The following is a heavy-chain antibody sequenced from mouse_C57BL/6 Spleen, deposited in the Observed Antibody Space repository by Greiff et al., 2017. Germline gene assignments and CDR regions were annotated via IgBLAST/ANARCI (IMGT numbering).Heavy chain of an antibody. CDR1: GYTFPDYN. J-gene: IGHJ4*01. V-gene: IGHV1-22*01. D-gene: IGHD4-1*01. CDR2: INPNNGGT. Sequence: EVQLQQSGPELVKPGASVKMSCKASGYTFPDYNMHWVKQSHGRSLEWIGYINPNNGGTSSNQKFKGKATLTVNKSSSTAYMELRSLTSEDSAVYYCARGELGPGAMDYWGQGTSVTVSS. CDR3: ARGELGPGAMDY.